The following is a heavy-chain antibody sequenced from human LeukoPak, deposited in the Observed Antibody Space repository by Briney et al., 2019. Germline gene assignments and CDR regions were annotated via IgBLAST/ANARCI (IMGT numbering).Heavy chain of an antibody. Sequence: ASVKVSCKASGYSFTTFYIYWVRQAPGQGLEWMGWIDPKSGGTKYAQRCQGRAIMTRDTSTSTTYMELSSLGSDDTAVYYCARDDSGNDYNAFDMWGQGTKVTVSS. CDR3: ARDDSGNDYNAFDM. J-gene: IGHJ3*02. D-gene: IGHD1-26*01. V-gene: IGHV1-2*02. CDR2: IDPKSGGT. CDR1: GYSFTTFY.